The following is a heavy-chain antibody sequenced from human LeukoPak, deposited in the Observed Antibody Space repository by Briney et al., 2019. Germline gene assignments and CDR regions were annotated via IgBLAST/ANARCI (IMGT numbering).Heavy chain of an antibody. CDR3: VKTQTHFGDYRRDY. Sequence: PGGSLRLSCAASGFTFDDYAMSWVRQAPGKGLEWVSGISDSGGSTYYAESVKGRFTVSRDNSKNTVYMQMRTLRVEDTAVYYCVKTQTHFGDYRRDYWGQGTLVTVSS. CDR1: GFTFDDYA. J-gene: IGHJ4*02. D-gene: IGHD4-17*01. V-gene: IGHV3-23*01. CDR2: ISDSGGST.